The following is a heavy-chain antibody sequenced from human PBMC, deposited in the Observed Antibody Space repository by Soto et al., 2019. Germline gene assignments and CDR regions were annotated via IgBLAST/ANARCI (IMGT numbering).Heavy chain of an antibody. J-gene: IGHJ4*02. CDR3: ASTHRGGITMIVVALDY. V-gene: IGHV3-30-3*01. CDR1: GFTFSSYA. Sequence: GGSLRLSCAASGFTFSSYAMHWVRQAPGKGLEWVAVISYDGSNKYYADSVKGRFTISRDNSKNTLYLQMNSLRAEDTAVYYCASTHRGGITMIVVALDYWGQGTLVTVSS. D-gene: IGHD3-22*01. CDR2: ISYDGSNK.